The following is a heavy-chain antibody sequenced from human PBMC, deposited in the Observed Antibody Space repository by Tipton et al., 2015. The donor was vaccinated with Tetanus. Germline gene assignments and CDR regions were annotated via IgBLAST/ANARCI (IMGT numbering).Heavy chain of an antibody. J-gene: IGHJ3*02. Sequence: SLRLSCAASGFTFSSYVMTWVRQAPGKGLEWVSAMSGSGGSTYYAASVKGRLTISRDNSKNTLYLQMHSLRAEDTAVYYCAIEPFAWGSSAGPYPVEIRGQGPIVTVSS. CDR3: AIEPFAWGSSAGPYPVEI. CDR2: MSGSGGST. D-gene: IGHD3-16*01. V-gene: IGHV3-23*01. CDR1: GFTFSSYV.